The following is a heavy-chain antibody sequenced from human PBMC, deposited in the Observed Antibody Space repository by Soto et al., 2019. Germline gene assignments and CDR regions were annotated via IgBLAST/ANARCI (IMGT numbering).Heavy chain of an antibody. CDR2: FSATSENT. CDR1: GFFFSSYT. D-gene: IGHD6-13*01. Sequence: EVQLLESGGGLVQPGGSLRLSCVGSGFFFSSYTMTWVRQAPGKGLEWVSSFSATSENTYYADSVRGRFTISRDNSKNTLWLQINSLTAEDTTMYYRAKAMEQQEVSPPFDYWRQGILIIVS. J-gene: IGHJ4*02. CDR3: AKAMEQQEVSPPFDY. V-gene: IGHV3-23*01.